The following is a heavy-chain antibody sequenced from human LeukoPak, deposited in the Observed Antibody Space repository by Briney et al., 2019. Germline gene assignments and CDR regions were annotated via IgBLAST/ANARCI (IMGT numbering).Heavy chain of an antibody. J-gene: IGHJ4*02. CDR2: VSGSGGST. CDR1: GFTFSSYA. CDR3: AKVPIVATIGSFDY. D-gene: IGHD5-12*01. Sequence: GGSLRLSCAASGFTFSSYAMSWVRQAPGKGLEWVSAVSGSGGSTYYADSVKGRFTISRDNSKNTLYLQMNSLRAEDTAVYYCAKVPIVATIGSFDYWGQGTLVTVSS. V-gene: IGHV3-23*01.